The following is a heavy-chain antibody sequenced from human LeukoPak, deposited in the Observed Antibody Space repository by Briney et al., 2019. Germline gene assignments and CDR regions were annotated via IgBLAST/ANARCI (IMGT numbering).Heavy chain of an antibody. J-gene: IGHJ4*02. V-gene: IGHV3-73*01. D-gene: IGHD5-18*01. CDR3: TRALDQRGYSYGPSDY. Sequence: PGGSLRLSCAASGFTFSGSAMHWVRQASGKGLEWVGRIRSKANSYATAYAASVKGRFTISRDDSKNTAYLQMNSLKTEDTAVYYCTRALDQRGYSYGPSDYWGQGTLVTVSS. CDR1: GFTFSGSA. CDR2: IRSKANSYAT.